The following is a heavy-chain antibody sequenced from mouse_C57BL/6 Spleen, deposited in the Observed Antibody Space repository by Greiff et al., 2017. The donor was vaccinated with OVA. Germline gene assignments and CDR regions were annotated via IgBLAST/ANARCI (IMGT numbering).Heavy chain of an antibody. Sequence: QVQLKQPGAELVKPGASVKLSCKASGYTFTSYWMQWVKQRPGQGLEWIGEIDPSDSYTNYNQKFKGKATLTVDTSSSTAYMQLSSLTSEDSAVYYCARREPFYDYEAVFDYWGQGTTLTVSS. CDR2: IDPSDSYT. D-gene: IGHD2-4*01. CDR1: GYTFTSYW. J-gene: IGHJ2*01. V-gene: IGHV1-50*01. CDR3: ARREPFYDYEAVFDY.